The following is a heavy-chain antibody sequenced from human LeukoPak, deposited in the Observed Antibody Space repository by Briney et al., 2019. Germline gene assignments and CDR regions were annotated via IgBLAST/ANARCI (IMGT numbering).Heavy chain of an antibody. J-gene: IGHJ4*02. Sequence: PSETLSLTCTVSDGSISSSSYYWGWIRQPPGKGLEWIGNVYYDGNTYHNPSLKSRVIILVDTSKNQLSLNLSYVTAADTAVYYCARRRGGSDYVDYWGQGTLVTVSS. CDR2: VYYDGNT. D-gene: IGHD6-6*01. CDR1: DGSISSSSYY. CDR3: ARRRGGSDYVDY. V-gene: IGHV4-39*07.